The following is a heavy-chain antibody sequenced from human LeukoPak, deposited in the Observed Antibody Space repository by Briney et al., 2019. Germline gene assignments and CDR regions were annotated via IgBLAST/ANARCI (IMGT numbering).Heavy chain of an antibody. D-gene: IGHD3-3*01. Sequence: GASVKVSCKASGYSLSDYSIHWVRQAPGQGLEWMGCMGCISPYSGDTSYAQRFQGRVTVTRDTSISTAYMELRSLRSDDTAVYYCARDFWSGSVKYYYYYMDVWGKGTTVTVSS. V-gene: IGHV1-2*02. CDR1: GYSLSDYS. CDR2: MGCISPYSGDT. CDR3: ARDFWSGSVKYYYYYMDV. J-gene: IGHJ6*03.